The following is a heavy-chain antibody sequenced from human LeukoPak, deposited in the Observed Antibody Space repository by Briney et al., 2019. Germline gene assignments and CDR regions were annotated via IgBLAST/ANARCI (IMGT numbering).Heavy chain of an antibody. CDR2: INPNSGDT. V-gene: IGHV1-2*02. Sequence: ASVTVSFKASGYTFSDYYMHWVRQAPGQGLQGVGWINPNSGDTHYAQMFQGRVTMTRDTSINTAYMELRRVRSDDTAVYYCAKSAQYSSAWFTGSFDYWGQGTLVTVSS. J-gene: IGHJ4*02. D-gene: IGHD6-13*01. CDR3: AKSAQYSSAWFTGSFDY. CDR1: GYTFSDYY.